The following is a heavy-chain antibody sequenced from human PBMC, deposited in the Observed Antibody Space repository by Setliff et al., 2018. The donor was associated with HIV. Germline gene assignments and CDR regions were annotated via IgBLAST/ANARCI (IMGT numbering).Heavy chain of an antibody. J-gene: IGHJ4*02. V-gene: IGHV3-21*01. CDR2: ISYDSRFI. CDR1: GDSIISSR. CDR3: ARDVIYGSGSCDY. Sequence: GGSLSLTCTVSGDSIISSRNFWGWVRQAPGKGLEWVSSISYDSRFIYHADSMKGRFTISRDNAKNTLYLQMNSLRAEDTAVYYCARDVIYGSGSCDYWGRGTLVTVSS. D-gene: IGHD3-10*01.